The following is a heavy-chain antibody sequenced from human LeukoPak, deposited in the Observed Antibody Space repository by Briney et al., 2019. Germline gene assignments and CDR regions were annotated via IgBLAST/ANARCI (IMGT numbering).Heavy chain of an antibody. V-gene: IGHV4-59*08. CDR2: IYYRGST. CDR1: GGSISSHY. Sequence: SETLSLTCTVSGGSISSHYWSWIRQPPGKGLEWIGYIYYRGSTNYNSSLKSRVTISVDTPKNQFSLKLSSVTAADTAVYYCAVERDSSSSFDPWGQGILVTVSS. CDR3: AVERDSSSSFDP. D-gene: IGHD6-13*01. J-gene: IGHJ5*02.